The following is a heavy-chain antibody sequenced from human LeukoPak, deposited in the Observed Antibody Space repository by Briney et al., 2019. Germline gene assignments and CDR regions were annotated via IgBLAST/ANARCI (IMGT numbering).Heavy chain of an antibody. CDR1: GGSVSSGSYY. CDR2: IYTSGST. J-gene: IGHJ6*03. V-gene: IGHV4-61*02. Sequence: SQTLSLTCTVSGGSVSSGSYYWSWIRQPAGKGLEWIGRIYTSGSTNYNPSLKSRVTISVDTSKNQFSLKLSSVTAADTAVYYCARDGYDEQNDYYYYYMDVWGKGTTVTVSS. CDR3: ARDGYDEQNDYYYYYMDV. D-gene: IGHD5-18*01.